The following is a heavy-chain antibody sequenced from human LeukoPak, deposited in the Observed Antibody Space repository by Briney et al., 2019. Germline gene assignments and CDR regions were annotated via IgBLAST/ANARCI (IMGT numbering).Heavy chain of an antibody. J-gene: IGHJ2*01. CDR3: ARDRRAAMVTTRWYFDL. V-gene: IGHV1-69*04. CDR2: IIPILGIA. CDR1: GGTFSIYA. Sequence: SVKVSCKASGGTFSIYAISWVRQAPGQGLEWMGRIIPILGIANYAQKFQGRVTITADKSTSTAYMELSSLRSEDTAVDYCARDRRAAMVTTRWYFDLWGRGTLVTVSS. D-gene: IGHD5-18*01.